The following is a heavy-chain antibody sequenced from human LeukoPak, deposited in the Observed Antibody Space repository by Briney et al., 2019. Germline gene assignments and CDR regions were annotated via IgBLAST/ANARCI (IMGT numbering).Heavy chain of an antibody. CDR2: IKGDGIST. CDR3: AKDHYWSIDY. D-gene: IGHD3-3*01. J-gene: IGHJ4*02. CDR1: GLDFSSNW. Sequence: GGSLRLSCAASGLDFSSNWMHWVRHAPGQGLVWVSRIKGDGISTNYADSVKGRFTISRDIAKNTLYLQMNSLRAEDTGVYYCAKDHYWSIDYWGRGTLATVSS. V-gene: IGHV3-74*01.